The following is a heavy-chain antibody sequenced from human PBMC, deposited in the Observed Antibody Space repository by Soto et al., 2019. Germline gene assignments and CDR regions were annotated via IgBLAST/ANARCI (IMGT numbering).Heavy chain of an antibody. Sequence: SVKVSCKASGGTFSSYAISWVRQAPGQGLEWMGGIIPIFGTANYAQKFQGRVTITADESTSTAYMELSSLRSEDTAVYCCARPTQQQLVLHYGMDVWGQGTKVTVYS. CDR2: IIPIFGTA. J-gene: IGHJ6*02. V-gene: IGHV1-69*13. CDR3: ARPTQQQLVLHYGMDV. CDR1: GGTFSSYA. D-gene: IGHD6-13*01.